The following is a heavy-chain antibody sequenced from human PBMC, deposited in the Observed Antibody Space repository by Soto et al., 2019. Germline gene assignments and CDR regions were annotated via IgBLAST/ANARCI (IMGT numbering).Heavy chain of an antibody. V-gene: IGHV3-30*18. CDR2: ISYDGSNK. CDR1: GFTFSSYG. Sequence: GGSLRLSCAASGFTFSSYGMHWVRQAPGKGLEWVAVISYDGSNKYYADSVKGRFTISRDNSKNTLYLQMNSLRAEDTAVYYCEKDLGGSVTLYGIAAAGPPQFDYWGQGPLVTVSS. D-gene: IGHD6-13*01. J-gene: IGHJ4*02. CDR3: EKDLGGSVTLYGIAAAGPPQFDY.